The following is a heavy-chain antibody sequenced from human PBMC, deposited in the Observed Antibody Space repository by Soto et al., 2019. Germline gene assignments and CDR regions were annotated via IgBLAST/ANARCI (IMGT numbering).Heavy chain of an antibody. CDR2: ISAGAVAT. V-gene: IGHV3-23*01. CDR3: AKGSESSCSYPTFDY. CDR1: GFTFSSYA. Sequence: PGGSLRLSCAASGFTFSSYAMSWVRQAPGKGLEWVSAISAGAVATNYADSVKGRFTISRDNSKNTLYLQMNSLRAEDTAVYYCAKGSESSCSYPTFDYWGQGSLVTFSS. J-gene: IGHJ4*02. D-gene: IGHD3-22*01.